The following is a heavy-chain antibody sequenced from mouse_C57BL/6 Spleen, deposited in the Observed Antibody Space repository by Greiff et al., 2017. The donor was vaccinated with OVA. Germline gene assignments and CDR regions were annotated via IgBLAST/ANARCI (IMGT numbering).Heavy chain of an antibody. D-gene: IGHD1-1*01. V-gene: IGHV1-55*01. J-gene: IGHJ4*01. Sequence: VQLQQPGAELVKPGASVKMSCKASGYTFTSYWITWVKQRPGQGLEWIGDIYPGSGSTNYNEKFKRKATLTVDTSSSTAYMQLSSLTSEDSAVYYCARSDYYGSTYAMDYWGQGTSVTVSS. CDR1: GYTFTSYW. CDR3: ARSDYYGSTYAMDY. CDR2: IYPGSGST.